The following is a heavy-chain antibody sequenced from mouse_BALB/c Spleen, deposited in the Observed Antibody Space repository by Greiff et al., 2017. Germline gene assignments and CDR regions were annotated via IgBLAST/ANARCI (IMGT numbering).Heavy chain of an antibody. CDR3: VRDFYDGYPYWYFDV. V-gene: IGHV10S3*01. J-gene: IGHJ1*01. CDR1: GFTFNTNA. CDR2: IRSKSNNYAT. D-gene: IGHD2-3*01. Sequence: TGGGLVQPKGSLKLSCAASGFTFNTNAMNWVRQAPGKGLEWVARIRSKSNNYATYYADSVKDRFTISRDDSQSMLYLQMNNLKTEDTAMYYCVRDFYDGYPYWYFDVWGAGTTVTVSS.